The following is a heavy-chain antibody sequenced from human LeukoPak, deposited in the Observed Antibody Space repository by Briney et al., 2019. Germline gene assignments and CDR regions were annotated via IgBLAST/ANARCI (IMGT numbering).Heavy chain of an antibody. CDR3: ASLYSSSWYRIADI. CDR1: GGSISSSSYY. J-gene: IGHJ3*02. Sequence: PSETLSLTCTVSGGSISSSSYYWGWIRQPPGKGLEWIGSIYYSGSTYYNPSLKSRVTISVDTSKNQFSLKLSSVTAADTAVYYCASLYSSSWYRIADIWGQGTMVTVSS. D-gene: IGHD6-13*01. CDR2: IYYSGST. V-gene: IGHV4-39*07.